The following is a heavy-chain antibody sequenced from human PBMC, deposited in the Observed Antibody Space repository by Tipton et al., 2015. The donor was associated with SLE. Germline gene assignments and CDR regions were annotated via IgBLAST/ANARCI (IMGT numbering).Heavy chain of an antibody. V-gene: IGHV3-23*01. Sequence: SLRLSCAASGFTFNDYEMNWVRQAPGKGLEWVSAISGSGGSTYYADSVKGRFTISRDNSKNTLYLQMNSLRAEDTAVYYCARANRGHDILTGYSGDYFDYWGQGTLVTVSS. J-gene: IGHJ4*02. CDR1: GFTFNDYE. D-gene: IGHD3-9*01. CDR2: ISGSGGST. CDR3: ARANRGHDILTGYSGDYFDY.